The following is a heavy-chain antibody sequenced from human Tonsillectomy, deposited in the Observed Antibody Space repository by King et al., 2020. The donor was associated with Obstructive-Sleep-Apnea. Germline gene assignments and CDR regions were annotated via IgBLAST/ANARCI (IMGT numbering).Heavy chain of an antibody. V-gene: IGHV4-31*03. J-gene: IGHJ4*02. CDR3: ARGSPYYFDY. CDR1: GGSISSDGYY. D-gene: IGHD3-10*01. CDR2: IYYSGST. Sequence: QLQESGPGLVKPSQTLSLTCIVSGGSISSDGYYWGWIRQHPGKGLEWIAYIYYSGSTYYNPSLKSRVTISVDTSKNQLSLKLSSMTAADTAVYYCARGSPYYFDYWGQGTLVTVSS.